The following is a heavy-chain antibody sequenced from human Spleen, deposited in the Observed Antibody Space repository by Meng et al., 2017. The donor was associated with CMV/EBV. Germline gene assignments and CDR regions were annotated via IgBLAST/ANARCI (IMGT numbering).Heavy chain of an antibody. J-gene: IGHJ4*02. CDR1: FTVSDYY. V-gene: IGHV3-11*01. CDR3: ARGTYDSSGYYYAHLGY. Sequence: FTVSDYYMNWIRQAPGKGLEWVSYISSSGNTIYYADSVKGRFTISRDNAKNSLYLQVNSLRAEDTAVYYCARGTYDSSGYYYAHLGYWGQGTLVTVSS. D-gene: IGHD3-22*01. CDR2: ISSSGNTI.